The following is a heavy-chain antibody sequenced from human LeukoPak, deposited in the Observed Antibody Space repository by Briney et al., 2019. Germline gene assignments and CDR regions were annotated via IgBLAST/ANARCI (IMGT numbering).Heavy chain of an antibody. CDR2: ISGSGDT. D-gene: IGHD3-10*01. CDR1: GFTFSSYA. J-gene: IGHJ5*02. CDR3: ARPRPGDSGSA. Sequence: GGSLRLSCAASGFTFSSYAMGWVRQAPGKGLEWVSAISGSGDTYYADSVKGRFTISRDNSKNTLYLQMNSLRAEDTAVYYCARPRPGDSGSAWGQGTLVTVSS. V-gene: IGHV3-23*01.